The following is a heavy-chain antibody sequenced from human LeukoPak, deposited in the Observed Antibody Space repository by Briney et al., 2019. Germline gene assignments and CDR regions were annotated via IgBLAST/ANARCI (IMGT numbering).Heavy chain of an antibody. CDR1: GFTFSSYA. J-gene: IGHJ6*02. CDR2: ISGSGGST. Sequence: GGSLRLSCAASGFTFSSYAMSWVRQAPGKGLEWVSAISGSGGSTYYADSVKGRFTISRDNCKNTLYLQMNSLRAEDTAVYYCAKGKSMVRGEDYYGMDVWGQGTTVTVSS. CDR3: AKGKSMVRGEDYYGMDV. V-gene: IGHV3-23*01. D-gene: IGHD3-10*01.